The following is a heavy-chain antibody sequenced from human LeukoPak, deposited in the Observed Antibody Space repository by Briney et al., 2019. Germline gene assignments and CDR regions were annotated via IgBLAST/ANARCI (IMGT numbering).Heavy chain of an antibody. V-gene: IGHV4-34*01. CDR1: GGSFSGYY. CDR2: INHSGST. CDR3: ARGLYHYDTSGYSASKYYMDV. Sequence: PSETLSLTCAVYGGSFSGYYWSWIRQPPGKGLEWIGEINHSGSTNYNPSLKSRVTISVDTSKNQFSLKLSSVTAADTAVYYCARGLYHYDTSGYSASKYYMDVWGKGTTVTVSS. J-gene: IGHJ6*03. D-gene: IGHD3-22*01.